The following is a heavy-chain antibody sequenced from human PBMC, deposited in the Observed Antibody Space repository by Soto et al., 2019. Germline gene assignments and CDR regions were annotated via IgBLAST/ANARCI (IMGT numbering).Heavy chain of an antibody. Sequence: PGGSLRLSCAASGFTFTTYWMSWVRQAPGRGLEWVANINRDGSQTYYVDSVRGRFTTSRDNSKDSVYLQMNSLRADDTAVYYCARDAADFDWLTLDYWGQGTLVTVSS. V-gene: IGHV3-7*01. J-gene: IGHJ4*02. CDR1: GFTFTTYW. D-gene: IGHD3-9*01. CDR2: INRDGSQT. CDR3: ARDAADFDWLTLDY.